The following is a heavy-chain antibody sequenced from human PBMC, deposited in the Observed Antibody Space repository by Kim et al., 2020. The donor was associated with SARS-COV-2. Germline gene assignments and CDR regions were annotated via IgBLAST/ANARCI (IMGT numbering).Heavy chain of an antibody. J-gene: IGHJ5*02. Sequence: GGSLRLSCAASGFTFSSYGMHWVRQAPGKGLEWVAVISYDGSNKYYADSVKGRFTISRDNSKNTLYLQMNSLRAEDTAVYYCAKDLRPYGSGSYNNWFDPWGQGTLVTVSS. CDR3: AKDLRPYGSGSYNNWFDP. CDR1: GFTFSSYG. D-gene: IGHD3-10*01. V-gene: IGHV3-30*18. CDR2: ISYDGSNK.